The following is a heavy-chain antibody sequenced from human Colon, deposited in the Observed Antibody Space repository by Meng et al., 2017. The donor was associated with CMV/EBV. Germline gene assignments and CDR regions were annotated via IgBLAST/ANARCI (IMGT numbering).Heavy chain of an antibody. J-gene: IGHJ6*02. Sequence: GESLEISCAASGFTLSSYAMHWVRQAPGKGLEWVAVISYDESGTYYADSVKGRFTVSRDHSKNTLFLQINSLRGEDTAVYYCARDGLADTAFTYYYYSGMDVWGHGTTVTVSS. V-gene: IGHV3-30*04. CDR1: GFTLSSYA. D-gene: IGHD6-19*01. CDR3: ARDGLADTAFTYYYYSGMDV. CDR2: ISYDESGT.